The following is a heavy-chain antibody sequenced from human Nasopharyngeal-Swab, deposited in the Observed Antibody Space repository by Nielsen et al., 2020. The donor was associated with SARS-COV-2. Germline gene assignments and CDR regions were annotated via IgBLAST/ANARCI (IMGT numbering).Heavy chain of an antibody. J-gene: IGHJ2*01. Sequence: GGALRLSCAASRFTFNGHAMSWVRPAPGEGVEWVSGIGGSGGSTYYADSVKGQFTISRDNSKNTLYLQMNSLRAEDTAVYYCAKDRGCSGGSCYVHWYFDLWGRGTLVTVSS. CDR2: IGGSGGST. D-gene: IGHD2-15*01. V-gene: IGHV3-23*01. CDR3: AKDRGCSGGSCYVHWYFDL. CDR1: RFTFNGHA.